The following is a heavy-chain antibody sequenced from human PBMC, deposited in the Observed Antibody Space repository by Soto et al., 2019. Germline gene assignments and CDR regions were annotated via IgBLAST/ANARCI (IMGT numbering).Heavy chain of an antibody. CDR1: GFTFSSYG. Sequence: RLSCAASGFTFSSYGMHWVRQAPGKWREWVAGRWYDGSNKYYADSVKGRCTISRDNSKNTLYLQMNTQRHEDTAVYYCARSPITGDLHFDYWGPGTLVTASS. V-gene: IGHV3-33*01. J-gene: IGHJ4*02. CDR2: RWYDGSNK. D-gene: IGHD7-27*01. CDR3: ARSPITGDLHFDY.